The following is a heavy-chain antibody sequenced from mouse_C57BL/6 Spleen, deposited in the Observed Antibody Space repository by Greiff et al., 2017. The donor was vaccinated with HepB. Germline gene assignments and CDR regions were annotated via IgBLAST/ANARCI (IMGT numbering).Heavy chain of an antibody. CDR1: GFTFSSYT. Sequence: EVKLMESGGGLVKPGGSLKLSCAASGFTFSSYTMSWVRQTPEKRLEWVATISGGGGNTYYPDSVKGRFTISRDNAKNTLYLQLSSLRSEDTALYYCARHRGDYDGRGFYAMDYWGQGTSVTVSS. D-gene: IGHD2-4*01. CDR2: ISGGGGNT. J-gene: IGHJ4*01. V-gene: IGHV5-9*01. CDR3: ARHRGDYDGRGFYAMDY.